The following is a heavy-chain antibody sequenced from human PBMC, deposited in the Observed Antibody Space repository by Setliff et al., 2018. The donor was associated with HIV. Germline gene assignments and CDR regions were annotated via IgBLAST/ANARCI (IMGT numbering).Heavy chain of an antibody. CDR1: GGSFNGYY. J-gene: IGHJ3*02. V-gene: IGHV4-34*01. CDR2: VNHSGST. CDR3: ARGRDDYNYDPFDI. Sequence: SETLSLTCAVYGGSFNGYYWSWIRQLPGKGLEWIGEVNHSGSTNYNPSLKSRVTISVDTSKNQFSLKLSSVTAADTAVYYCARGRDDYNYDPFDIWGQGTMVTVSS. D-gene: IGHD4-4*01.